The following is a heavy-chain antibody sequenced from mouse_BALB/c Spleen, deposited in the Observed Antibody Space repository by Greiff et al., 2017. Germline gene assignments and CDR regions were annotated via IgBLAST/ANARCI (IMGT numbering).Heavy chain of an antibody. Sequence: VQLQQPGAELVKPGASVKLSCKASGYTFTSYWMHWVKQRPGQGLEWIGEIDPSDSYTNYNQKFKGKATLTVDKSSSTAYMQLSSLTSEDSAVYYCERGGRGGDPYFDYWGQGTTLTVSS. D-gene: IGHD3-3*01. V-gene: IGHV1-69*02. CDR3: ERGGRGGDPYFDY. CDR2: IDPSDSYT. J-gene: IGHJ2*01. CDR1: GYTFTSYW.